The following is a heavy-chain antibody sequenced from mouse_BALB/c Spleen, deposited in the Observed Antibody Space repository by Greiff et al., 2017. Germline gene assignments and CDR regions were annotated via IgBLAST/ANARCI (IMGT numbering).Heavy chain of an antibody. D-gene: IGHD2-4*01. Sequence: EVKLMESGGDLVKPGGSLKLSCAASGFTFSSYGMSWVRQTPDKRLEWVATISSGGSYTYYPDSVKGRFTISRDNAKNTLYLQMSSLKSEDTAMYYCARPYDYSFAYWGQGTLVTVSA. V-gene: IGHV5-6*01. CDR1: GFTFSSYG. CDR3: ARPYDYSFAY. CDR2: ISSGGSYT. J-gene: IGHJ3*01.